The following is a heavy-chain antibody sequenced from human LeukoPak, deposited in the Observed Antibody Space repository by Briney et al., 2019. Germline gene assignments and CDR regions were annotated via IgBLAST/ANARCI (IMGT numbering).Heavy chain of an antibody. D-gene: IGHD6-19*01. CDR3: ATVLKGYVLAVAVTSYYYYMDV. J-gene: IGHJ6*03. CDR1: GGSISSYC. V-gene: IGHV4-59*12. CDR2: FYYSGST. Sequence: PSETLSLTCTVSGGSISSYCWSWIRQPPGKGLEWIGYFYYSGSTNYNPSLKSRVTISVDTSKNQFSLKLSSVTAADTAVYYCATVLKGYVLAVAVTSYYYYMDVWGKGTTVTVSS.